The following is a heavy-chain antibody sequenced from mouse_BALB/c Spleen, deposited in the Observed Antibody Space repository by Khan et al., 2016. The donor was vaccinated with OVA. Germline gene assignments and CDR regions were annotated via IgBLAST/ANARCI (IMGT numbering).Heavy chain of an antibody. CDR2: IRSKSNNYAT. V-gene: IGHV10-1*02. CDR3: VRPYGNYGYYAMDY. CDR1: GFTFNTYA. D-gene: IGHD2-10*02. J-gene: IGHJ4*01. Sequence: EVQLVESGGGLVQPKGSLKLSCAASGFTFNTYAMNWVRQAPGKGLEWVARIRSKSNNYATYYADSVKDRFIISRDDSQSMLYLQMNNLNTEDTARYYCVRPYGNYGYYAMDYWGHGTSVTVSS.